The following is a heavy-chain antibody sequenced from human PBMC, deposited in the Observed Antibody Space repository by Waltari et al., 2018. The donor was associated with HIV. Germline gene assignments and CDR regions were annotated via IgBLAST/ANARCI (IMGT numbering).Heavy chain of an antibody. V-gene: IGHV3-33*01. CDR2: IWYDGSNK. D-gene: IGHD3-10*01. Sequence: QVQLVESGGGVVQPGRSLRLSCAASGFTFSSYGMHWVRQAPGKGLEWVAFIWYDGSNKYYADSVKGRFTISRDNSKNTLYLQMNSLRAEDTAVYYCAREWFGASDYWGQGTLVTVSS. J-gene: IGHJ4*02. CDR3: AREWFGASDY. CDR1: GFTFSSYG.